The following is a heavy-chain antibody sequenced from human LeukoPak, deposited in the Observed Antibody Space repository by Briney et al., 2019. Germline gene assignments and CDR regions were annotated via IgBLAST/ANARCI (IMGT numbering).Heavy chain of an antibody. D-gene: IGHD5-18*01. CDR1: GFTFSIYG. Sequence: PGGSLRLSCAASGFTFSIYGMHWVRQAPHRGREWVAVIWYDGSNKYYADSVKGRFTISRDNSKNTLYLQMNSLRAEDTAVYYCARAGYSYGLDFWGQGTLVTVSS. CDR2: IWYDGSNK. CDR3: ARAGYSYGLDF. J-gene: IGHJ4*02. V-gene: IGHV3-33*01.